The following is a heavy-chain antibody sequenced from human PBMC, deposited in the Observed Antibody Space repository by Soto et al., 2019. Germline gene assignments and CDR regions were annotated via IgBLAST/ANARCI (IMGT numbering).Heavy chain of an antibody. V-gene: IGHV1-46*01. J-gene: IGHJ4*02. D-gene: IGHD1-26*01. CDR2: INPSGGST. CDR3: ARDGIVGATNFDY. Sequence: ASVKVSCKASGYTFTSYGISWVRQAPGQGLEWMGIINPSGGSTSYAQKFQGRVTMTRDTSTSTVYMELSSLRSEDTAVYYCARDGIVGATNFDYRGQRTLVTVSS. CDR1: GYTFTSYG.